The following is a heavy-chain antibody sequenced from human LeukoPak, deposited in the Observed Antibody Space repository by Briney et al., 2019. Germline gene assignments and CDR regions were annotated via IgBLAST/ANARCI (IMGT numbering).Heavy chain of an antibody. CDR1: GGSFSVYY. Sequence: SETLSLTCAVYGGSFSVYYWSWIRQPPGKGLEWIGEINHSGSTNYNPSLKSRVTISVDTSKNQFSLKLSSVTAADTAVYYCASSRVVPGARTFDYWGQGTLVTVSS. V-gene: IGHV4-34*01. D-gene: IGHD2-2*01. CDR3: ASSRVVPGARTFDY. J-gene: IGHJ4*02. CDR2: INHSGST.